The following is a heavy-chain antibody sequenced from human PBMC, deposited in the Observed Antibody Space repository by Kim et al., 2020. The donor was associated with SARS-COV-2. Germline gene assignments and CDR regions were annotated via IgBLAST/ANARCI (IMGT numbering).Heavy chain of an antibody. Sequence: SETLSLTCTVSGGSISSGGYYWSWIRQHPGKGLEWIGYIYYSGSTYYNPSLKSRVTISVDTSKNQFSLKLSSVTAADTAVYYCARVEGDTAMVFDYWGQGTLVTVSS. V-gene: IGHV4-31*03. CDR1: GGSISSGGYY. D-gene: IGHD5-18*01. CDR3: ARVEGDTAMVFDY. J-gene: IGHJ4*02. CDR2: IYYSGST.